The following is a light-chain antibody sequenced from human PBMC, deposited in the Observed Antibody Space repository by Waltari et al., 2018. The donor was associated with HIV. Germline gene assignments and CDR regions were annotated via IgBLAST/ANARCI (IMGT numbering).Light chain of an antibody. CDR1: QSLLHSNGYNY. J-gene: IGKJ2*01. CDR3: MQGLQTPYI. Sequence: DFVLPQSPLSLPVTPGQPASLSCRSSQSLLHSNGYNYLDWYLQKPGQSQQLLIYLGSNRASGVPDRFSGSGSGTDFTLKISRVEAEDVGGYYCMQGLQTPYIFGQGTKLESK. V-gene: IGKV2-28*01. CDR2: LGS.